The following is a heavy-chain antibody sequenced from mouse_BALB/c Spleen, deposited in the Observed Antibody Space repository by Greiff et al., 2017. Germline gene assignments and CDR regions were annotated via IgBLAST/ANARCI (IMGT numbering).Heavy chain of an antibody. D-gene: IGHD2-14*01. CDR1: GFTFSSYA. CDR2: ISSGGSYT. V-gene: IGHV5-9-4*01. Sequence: EVQGVESGGGLVKPGGSLKLSCAASGFTFSSYAMSWVRQSPEKRLEWVAEISSGGSYTYYPDTVTGRFTISRDNAKNTLYLEMSSLRSEDTAMYYCAREDYRYYFDYWGQGTTLTVSS. CDR3: AREDYRYYFDY. J-gene: IGHJ2*01.